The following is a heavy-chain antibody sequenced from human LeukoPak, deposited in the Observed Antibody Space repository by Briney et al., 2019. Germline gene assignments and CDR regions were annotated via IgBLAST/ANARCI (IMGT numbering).Heavy chain of an antibody. D-gene: IGHD2-2*01. J-gene: IGHJ4*02. V-gene: IGHV3-30*02. CDR3: AKGLSTGYCSSTSCPYY. Sequence: GGSLRLSCAASGFTFSSYGMHWVRQAPGKGLEWVAFIRYDGSNKYYADSVKGRFTISRDNSKNTLSLQMNSLRAEDTAVYYCAKGLSTGYCSSTSCPYYWGQGTLVTVSS. CDR2: IRYDGSNK. CDR1: GFTFSSYG.